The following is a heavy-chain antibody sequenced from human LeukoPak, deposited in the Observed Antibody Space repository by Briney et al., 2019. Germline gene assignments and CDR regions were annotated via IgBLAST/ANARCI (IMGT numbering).Heavy chain of an antibody. CDR3: AREGLVVTPHYFDY. CDR1: GGSISSGGYY. D-gene: IGHD2-21*01. V-gene: IGHV4-30-2*01. CDR2: IYHSGST. Sequence: SQTLSLTCTVSGGSISSGGYYWSWIRQPPGKGLEWIGYIYHSGSTYYNPSLKSRVTISVDRSKNQFSLKLSSVTAADTAVYYCAREGLVVTPHYFDYWGQGTLVTVSS. J-gene: IGHJ4*02.